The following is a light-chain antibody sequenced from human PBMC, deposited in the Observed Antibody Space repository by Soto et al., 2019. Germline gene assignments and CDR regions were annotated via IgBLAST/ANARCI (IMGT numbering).Light chain of an antibody. V-gene: IGKV3-20*01. Sequence: EIVLTQSPGTLSLSPGERATLSCRASQSVSSSYLVWYQQKRGQAPRLLIYGASSRATGIPDRFSGSGSGTDFTLTISRLEPEDFAVYYCKQYGSSWTFGQGTKVEIK. CDR2: GAS. J-gene: IGKJ1*01. CDR3: KQYGSSWT. CDR1: QSVSSSY.